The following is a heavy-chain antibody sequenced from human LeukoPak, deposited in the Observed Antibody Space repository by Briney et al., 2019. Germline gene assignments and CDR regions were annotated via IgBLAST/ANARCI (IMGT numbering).Heavy chain of an antibody. J-gene: IGHJ4*02. V-gene: IGHV3-23*01. D-gene: IGHD2-21*01. Sequence: GGSLRLSCAASGFSFSAYPMGWVRQAPGKGLQWLSGISASGDVTFHADRVKGRFAISRDNAKNTLYLQMNSLRAEDTAVYYCARGAARYTIADAGDYWGQGTLVTVSS. CDR1: GFSFSAYP. CDR2: ISASGDVT. CDR3: ARGAARYTIADAGDY.